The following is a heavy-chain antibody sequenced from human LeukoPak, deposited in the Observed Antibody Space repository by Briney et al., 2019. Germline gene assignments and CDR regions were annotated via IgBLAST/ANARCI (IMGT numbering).Heavy chain of an antibody. V-gene: IGHV3-30*04. CDR1: AFTFSSYA. CDR3: ARARITMIVVATGFDY. Sequence: GGSLRLSCAASAFTFSSYAMHWVRQAPGKGLERVAVISYDGSNKYYADSVKGRFTISRDNSKNTLYLQMNSLRAEDTAVYYCARARITMIVVATGFDYWGQGNLVTVSS. J-gene: IGHJ4*02. D-gene: IGHD3-22*01. CDR2: ISYDGSNK.